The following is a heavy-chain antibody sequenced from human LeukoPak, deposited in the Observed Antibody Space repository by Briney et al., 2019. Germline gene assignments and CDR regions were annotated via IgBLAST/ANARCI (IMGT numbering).Heavy chain of an antibody. D-gene: IGHD6-13*01. CDR1: GFTFSTYA. CDR3: AREMGSSSWYYYYGMDV. V-gene: IGHV3-30-3*01. J-gene: IGHJ6*02. CDR2: ISYDGSNK. Sequence: GGSLRLSCAASGFTFSTYALHWVRQAPGKGLEWVAVISYDGSNKYYADSVKGRFTISRDNSKNTLYLQVNSLRADDTAVYYCAREMGSSSWYYYYGMDVWGQGTTVTVSS.